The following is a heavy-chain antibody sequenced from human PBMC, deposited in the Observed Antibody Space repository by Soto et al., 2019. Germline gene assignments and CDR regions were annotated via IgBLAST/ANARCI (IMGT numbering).Heavy chain of an antibody. Sequence: SVPKSHTCTVSGGSISTFYWSWIRKPQGKGLEWIGYIYYTGSTNYNPSLKSRVTISVDTSKNQFSLKLSSVTAADTAVYYCARHLRYYYGSGSSALYNWFDPWGQGTLVTVSS. CDR2: IYYTGST. V-gene: IGHV4-59*08. J-gene: IGHJ5*02. CDR1: GGSISTFY. D-gene: IGHD3-10*01. CDR3: ARHLRYYYGSGSSALYNWFDP.